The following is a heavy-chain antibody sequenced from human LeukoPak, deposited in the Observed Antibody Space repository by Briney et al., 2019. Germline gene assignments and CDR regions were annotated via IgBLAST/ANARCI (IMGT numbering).Heavy chain of an antibody. CDR1: GFTFSSYG. Sequence: GGSLRLSCAASGFTFSSYGMHWVRQAPGKGLEWVAFIRYDGSNKYYADSVKGRFTISRDNSKNTLYLQMNSLRAEDTAVYYCARADRLLWFGELLHPHMDVWGQGTTVTVSS. J-gene: IGHJ6*02. CDR3: ARADRLLWFGELLHPHMDV. D-gene: IGHD3-10*01. V-gene: IGHV3-30*02. CDR2: IRYDGSNK.